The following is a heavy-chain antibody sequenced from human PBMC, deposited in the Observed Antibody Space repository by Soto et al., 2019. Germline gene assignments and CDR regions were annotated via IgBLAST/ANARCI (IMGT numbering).Heavy chain of an antibody. Sequence: QVQLVQSGAEVKKPGASVKVSCKAFGYTFTSYGISWVRQAPGQGLEWMGWISAYNGNTKYAQKLQGRVTMTTDTSTSTAYMELRSLXXXXXXXXXXXXXXXXXDYWGQGTLVTVSS. J-gene: IGHJ4*02. CDR3: XXXXXXXDY. CDR1: GYTFTSYG. CDR2: ISAYNGNT. V-gene: IGHV1-18*01.